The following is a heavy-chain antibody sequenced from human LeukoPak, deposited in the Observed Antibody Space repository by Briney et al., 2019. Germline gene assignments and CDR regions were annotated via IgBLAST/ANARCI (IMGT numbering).Heavy chain of an antibody. J-gene: IGHJ4*02. V-gene: IGHV3-33*01. CDR2: IWSDGINK. Sequence: PGGSLRLSCAASGFTFSSFGIHWVRQAPGRGLEWVAVIWSDGINKYYGDSVKGRFTISRDNSKNTLYLQMNSLRAEDTAVYYCARDRGYCSGGSCYHDYWGQGTLVTVSS. CDR1: GFTFSSFG. D-gene: IGHD2-15*01. CDR3: ARDRGYCSGGSCYHDY.